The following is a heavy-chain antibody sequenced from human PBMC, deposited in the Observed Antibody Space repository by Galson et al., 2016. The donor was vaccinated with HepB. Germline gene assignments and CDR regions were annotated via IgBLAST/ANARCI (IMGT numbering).Heavy chain of an antibody. D-gene: IGHD3-3*01. CDR3: ARTIGVVMSYFDY. V-gene: IGHV4-31*02. Sequence: WIRQHPGKGLEWIGYIYYSGSTYYNSSLKSRVTISIDTSKNQFSLKLSSVTAADTAVYYCARTIGVVMSYFDYWGQGTLVTVSS. J-gene: IGHJ4*02. CDR2: IYYSGST.